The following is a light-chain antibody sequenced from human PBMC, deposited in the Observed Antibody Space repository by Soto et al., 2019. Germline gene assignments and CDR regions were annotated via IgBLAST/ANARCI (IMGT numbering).Light chain of an antibody. CDR2: DVS. CDR3: CSYAGSYTLII. V-gene: IGLV2-11*01. J-gene: IGLJ2*01. CDR1: SSDVGDYNY. Sequence: QSALTQPRSVSGSPGQSVTISCTGTSSDVGDYNYVSWYQQHPGKAPKLMIYDVSKRPSGVPDRFSGSKSGNTASLTISGLQAEDEAEYYCCSYAGSYTLIIFGGGTKLTVL.